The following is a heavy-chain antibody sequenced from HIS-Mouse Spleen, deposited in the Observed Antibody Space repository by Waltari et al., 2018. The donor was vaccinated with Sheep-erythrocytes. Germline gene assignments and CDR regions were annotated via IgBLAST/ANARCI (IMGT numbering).Heavy chain of an antibody. CDR1: GFTFSSYS. J-gene: IGHJ4*02. V-gene: IGHV3-21*01. CDR3: ARDRSNYFDY. CDR2: IISSSSYI. D-gene: IGHD3-10*01. Sequence: EVQLVESGGGLVKPGGSLRLSCAASGFTFSSYSMKWVCQAPGNGLEWVASIISSSSYIYSADSWKGRFTISGDNAKNSLYLQMNSLRAEDTAVYYCARDRSNYFDYWGQGTLVTVSS.